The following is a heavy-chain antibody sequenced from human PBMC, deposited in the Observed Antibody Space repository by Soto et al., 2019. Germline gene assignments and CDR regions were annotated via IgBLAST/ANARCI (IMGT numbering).Heavy chain of an antibody. CDR1: GFTFSSYA. J-gene: IGHJ6*03. V-gene: IGHV3-23*01. CDR2: ISGSGGST. CDR3: ARVLYYYYYMDV. Sequence: GGSLRLSCAASGFTFSSYAMSWVRQAPGKGLEWVSAISGSGGSTYYADSVKGRFTISRDNSKNTLYLQMNSLRAEDTAVYYCARVLYYYYYMDVWGKGTTVTVSS.